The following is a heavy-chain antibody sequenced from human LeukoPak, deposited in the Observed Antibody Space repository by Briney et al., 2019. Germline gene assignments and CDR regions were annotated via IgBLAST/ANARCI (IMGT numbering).Heavy chain of an antibody. Sequence: ASVKVSCKVSGYTFNRYGINWLRQAPGQGLEWMGWISTYSNAPEYAQKFQGRVTMTTDPSTSTAYMELRSLRSDDTAIYYCARDKDEKYQLLYYWFDPWGQGTLVTVSS. D-gene: IGHD2-2*02. J-gene: IGHJ5*02. CDR3: ARDKDEKYQLLYYWFDP. CDR2: ISTYSNAP. CDR1: GYTFNRYG. V-gene: IGHV1-18*01.